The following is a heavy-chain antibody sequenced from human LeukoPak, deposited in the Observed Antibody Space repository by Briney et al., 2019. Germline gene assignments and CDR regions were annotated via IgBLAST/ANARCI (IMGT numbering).Heavy chain of an antibody. CDR1: GFTFSSYS. D-gene: IGHD2-21*02. Sequence: GGSLRLSCAASGFTFSSYSMNWVRQAPGKGLEWVSSISSSSSYIYYADSVKGRFTISRDNAKNSLYLQMSSLRAEDTAVYYCARGVGDTGSNWFDPWGQGTLVTVSS. CDR2: ISSSSSYI. CDR3: ARGVGDTGSNWFDP. V-gene: IGHV3-21*01. J-gene: IGHJ5*02.